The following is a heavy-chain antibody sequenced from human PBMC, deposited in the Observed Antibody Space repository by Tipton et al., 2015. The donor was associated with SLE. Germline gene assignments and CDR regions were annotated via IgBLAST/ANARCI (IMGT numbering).Heavy chain of an antibody. CDR3: ARHLFGARFLEWEGYYFNY. CDR2: IHTTGTV. J-gene: IGHJ4*02. CDR1: SDSISSYY. Sequence: TLSLTCSVSSDSISSYYWSWIRQPAGKGLEWIGRIHTTGTVNYNPSLKSRVTISVDTSKNQFSLKLNSVTAADTAVYYCARHLFGARFLEWEGYYFNYWGQGTLVTVSS. D-gene: IGHD3-3*01. V-gene: IGHV4-4*07.